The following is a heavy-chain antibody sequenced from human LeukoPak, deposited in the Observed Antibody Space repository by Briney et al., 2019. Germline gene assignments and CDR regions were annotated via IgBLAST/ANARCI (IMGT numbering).Heavy chain of an antibody. CDR1: GFTFSTYA. CDR3: AKGGNRRITIFGVVISYFDY. CDR2: ISGSGGST. Sequence: PGGSLRLSCAASGFTFSTYAMSWVRQAAGKGLEWVSAISGSGGSTYYADSVKGRFTISRDNSKNTLYLQMNSLRAEDTAVYYCAKGGNRRITIFGVVISYFDYWGQGTLVTVSS. J-gene: IGHJ4*02. D-gene: IGHD3-3*01. V-gene: IGHV3-23*01.